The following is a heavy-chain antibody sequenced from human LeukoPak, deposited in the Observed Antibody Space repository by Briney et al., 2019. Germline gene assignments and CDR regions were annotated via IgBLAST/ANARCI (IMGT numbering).Heavy chain of an antibody. CDR2: INPNSGGT. CDR3: ARESGDALLWFGEANPHAFDI. D-gene: IGHD3-10*01. V-gene: IGHV1-2*02. CDR1: GYTFTGYY. J-gene: IGHJ3*02. Sequence: ASVNVSCKASGYTFTGYYMHWVRQAAGQGLEWMGWINPNSGGTNYTQRCKGRVTVSRDTSITTAYMKLSRLRSDETAVYYCARESGDALLWFGEANPHAFDIWGQGTMVTVSS.